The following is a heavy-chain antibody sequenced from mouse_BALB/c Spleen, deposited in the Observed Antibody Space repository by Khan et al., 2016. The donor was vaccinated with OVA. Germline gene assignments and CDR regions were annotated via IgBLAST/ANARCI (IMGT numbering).Heavy chain of an antibody. D-gene: IGHD2-14*01. CDR2: INTYTGEP. V-gene: IGHV9-3-1*01. CDR1: GSTFTNYG. Sequence: QVQLQQSGPELKKPGETVKISCKASGSTFTNYGMSWVKQAPGKGLKWMGWINTYTGEPTYADDFKGRFAFSLETSASTAYLQINNLKNEDTATXFCARKNYRYDRYFDVWGAGTTVTVSS. J-gene: IGHJ1*01. CDR3: ARKNYRYDRYFDV.